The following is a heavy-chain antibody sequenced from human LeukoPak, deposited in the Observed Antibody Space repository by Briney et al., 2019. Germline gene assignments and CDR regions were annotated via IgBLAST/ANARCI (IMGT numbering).Heavy chain of an antibody. CDR3: ARGEGVGSSSYYYYYYMDV. D-gene: IGHD6-6*01. CDR1: GGSISSSSYY. V-gene: IGHV4-39*07. J-gene: IGHJ6*03. Sequence: KPSETLSLTRTVSGGSISSSSYYWGWIRQPPGKGLEWIGSIYYSGSTYYNPSLKSRVTISVDTSKNQFSLKLSSVTAADTAVYYCARGEGVGSSSYYYYYYMDVWGKGTTVTVSS. CDR2: IYYSGST.